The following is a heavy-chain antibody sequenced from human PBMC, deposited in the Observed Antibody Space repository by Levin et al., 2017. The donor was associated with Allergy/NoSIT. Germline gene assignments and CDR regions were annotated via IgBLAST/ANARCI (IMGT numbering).Heavy chain of an antibody. CDR3: ARGGFGELFQYYFDY. V-gene: IGHV4-4*02. J-gene: IGHJ4*02. D-gene: IGHD3-10*01. CDR2: IYHSGST. CDR1: GGSISSSNW. Sequence: SETLSLTCAVSGGSISSSNWWSWVRQPPGKGLEWIGEIYHSGSTNYNPSLKSRVTISVDKSKNQFSLKLSSVTAADTAVYYCARGGFGELFQYYFDYWGQGTLVTVSS.